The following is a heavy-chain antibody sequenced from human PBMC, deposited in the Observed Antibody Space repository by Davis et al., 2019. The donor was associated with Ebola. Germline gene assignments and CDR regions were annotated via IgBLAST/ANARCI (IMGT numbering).Heavy chain of an antibody. D-gene: IGHD1-14*01. V-gene: IGHV4-59*01. CDR2: IYYSGST. CDR1: GGSISSYY. Sequence: PSETLSLTCTVSGGSISSYYWSWIRQPPGKGLEWIGYIYYSGSTNYNPSLKSRVTISVDTSKNQFSLKLSSVTAADTAVYYCARISRGTDYYYYYMDVWGKGTTVTVSS. J-gene: IGHJ6*03. CDR3: ARISRGTDYYYYYMDV.